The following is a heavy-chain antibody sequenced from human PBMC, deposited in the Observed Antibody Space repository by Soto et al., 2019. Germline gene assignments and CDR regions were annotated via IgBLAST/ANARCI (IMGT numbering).Heavy chain of an antibody. CDR2: ISAYNDNT. J-gene: IGHJ6*02. CDR3: AREGYYYGSGSYSPPRYYGMDV. V-gene: IGHV1-18*01. Sequence: QIQLVQSGAEVKKAGASVKVSCKASGYTFTNYGISWVRQALGQGLEWMGWISAYNDNTNYAQKFQGRVTLTTDTSPRTAYMELRSRTSDDTAVYYCAREGYYYGSGSYSPPRYYGMDVWGQGTTVTVFS. CDR1: GYTFTNYG. D-gene: IGHD3-10*01.